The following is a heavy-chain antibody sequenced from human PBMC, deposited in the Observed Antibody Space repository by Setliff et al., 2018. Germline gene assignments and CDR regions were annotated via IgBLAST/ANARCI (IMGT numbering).Heavy chain of an antibody. CDR2: ISYDGNNG. V-gene: IGHV3-30*15. Sequence: PGGSLRLSCAASGFSFRSHVMHWVRQAPGKGLEWVSMISYDGNNGYYGDSVKGRFTISRDNSKNTLYLQMGSLRAEDMAVYYCATWDGKYSRYWGQGTLVTVSS. CDR3: ATWDGKYSRY. CDR1: GFSFRSHV. D-gene: IGHD1-1*01. J-gene: IGHJ4*02.